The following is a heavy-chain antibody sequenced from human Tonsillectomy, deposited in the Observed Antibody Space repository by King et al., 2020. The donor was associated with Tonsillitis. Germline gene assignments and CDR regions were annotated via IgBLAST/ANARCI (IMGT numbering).Heavy chain of an antibody. CDR2: IYPGDSDI. V-gene: IGHV5-51*01. CDR3: AGLLQYQLAAD. D-gene: IGHD2-2*01. CDR1: GYSFTNYW. Sequence: DVQLVESGAEVKKPGESLKISCKGSGYSFTNYWIAWVRQMPGKGLEWMGIIYPGDSDIRYSPSFQGQVTISADKSISTSYLQWSSLKASDTAMYYCAGLLQYQLAADWGQGTLVTVSS. J-gene: IGHJ4*02.